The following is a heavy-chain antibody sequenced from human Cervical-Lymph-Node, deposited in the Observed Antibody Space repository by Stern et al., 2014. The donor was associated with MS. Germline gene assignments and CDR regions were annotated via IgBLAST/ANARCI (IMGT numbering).Heavy chain of an antibody. J-gene: IGHJ3*02. V-gene: IGHV4-31*03. CDR1: GGSLTNGGYY. Sequence: QLQLQESGPGLVKPSQTLSLTCTVSGGSLTNGGYYWTWIRQHSGKGLEYIGYVYFSGTTNYNPSLKSRVLMSIDTSKRQFSLKLNSVTAADTAVYYCARGDPDAFDIWGLGTMVTVSS. CDR2: VYFSGTT. CDR3: ARGDPDAFDI.